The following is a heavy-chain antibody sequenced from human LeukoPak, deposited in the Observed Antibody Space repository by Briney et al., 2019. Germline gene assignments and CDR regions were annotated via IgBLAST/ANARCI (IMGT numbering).Heavy chain of an antibody. V-gene: IGHV3-15*01. CDR3: TTPKYYYDSSGYLC. CDR1: GFTFSNAW. CDR2: IKSKTDGGTT. J-gene: IGHJ4*02. D-gene: IGHD3-22*01. Sequence: PGGSLRLSCAASGFTFSNAWMSWVRQAPGKGLEWVGRIKSKTDGGTTDYAAPVKGRFTISRDDLKNTLYLQMNSLKTEDTAVYYCTTPKYYYDSSGYLCWGQGTLVTVSS.